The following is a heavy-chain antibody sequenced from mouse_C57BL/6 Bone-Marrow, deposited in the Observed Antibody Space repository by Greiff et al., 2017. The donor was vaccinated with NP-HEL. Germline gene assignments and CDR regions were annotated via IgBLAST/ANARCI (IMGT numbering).Heavy chain of an antibody. CDR1: GYTFTSYG. J-gene: IGHJ3*01. CDR3: ARGGARAY. CDR2: IYPRSGNT. Sequence: QVQLKESGAELARPGASVKLSFKASGYTFTSYGISWVKQRTGQGLEWIGEIYPRSGNTYYNEKFKGKATLTADKSSSKAYMELRSLTSEDSAVYFCARGGARAYWGQGTLVTVSA. V-gene: IGHV1-81*01.